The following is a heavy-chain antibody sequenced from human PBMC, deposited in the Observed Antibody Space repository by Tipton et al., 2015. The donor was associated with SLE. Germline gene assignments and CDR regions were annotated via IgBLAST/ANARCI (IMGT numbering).Heavy chain of an antibody. CDR1: GLNLIMYD. Sequence: SLRLSCAASGLNLIMYDMHWVRQATGKGREWGSSFCTAGVTHYAGSVQGRFIVSRESDKKSLYLQMDNLRAGDTAVYYCARARGIDAFDIWGRGTMVTVSS. V-gene: IGHV3-13*01. CDR2: FCTAGVT. CDR3: ARARGIDAFDI. J-gene: IGHJ3*02. D-gene: IGHD3-10*01.